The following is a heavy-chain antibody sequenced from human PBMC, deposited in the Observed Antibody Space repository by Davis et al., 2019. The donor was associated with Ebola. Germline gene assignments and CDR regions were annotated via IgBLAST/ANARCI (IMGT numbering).Heavy chain of an antibody. V-gene: IGHV3-30*18. Sequence: GGSLRLSCAASGFTFSSYGMHWVRQAPGKGLEWVAVISYDGSNKYYADSVKGRFTISRDNSKNTLYLQMNSLRAEDTAVYYCAKELEYSSSSDLYYYYYGMDVWGQGTTVTVSS. CDR2: ISYDGSNK. CDR3: AKELEYSSSSDLYYYYYGMDV. CDR1: GFTFSSYG. J-gene: IGHJ6*02. D-gene: IGHD6-6*01.